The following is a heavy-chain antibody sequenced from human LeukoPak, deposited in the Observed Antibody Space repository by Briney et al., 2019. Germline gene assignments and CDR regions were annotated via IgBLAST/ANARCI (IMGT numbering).Heavy chain of an antibody. CDR3: AKDILLTAMIDY. CDR1: GFTFDDYA. J-gene: IGHJ4*02. D-gene: IGHD5-18*01. CDR2: ISGDGGST. V-gene: IGHV3-43*02. Sequence: GGSLRLSCAASGFTFDDYAMHWVRQAPGKGLEWVSLISGDGGSTYYADSVKGRFIISRDNSKNSLYLQMNSLRTEDTALYHCAKDILLTAMIDYWGQGTLVTVSS.